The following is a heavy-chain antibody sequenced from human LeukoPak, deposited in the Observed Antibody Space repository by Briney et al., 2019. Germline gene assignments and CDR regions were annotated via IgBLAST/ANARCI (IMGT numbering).Heavy chain of an antibody. Sequence: PSETLSLTCAVSGGSISSGGYSWNWIRQPPGKGLEWIGYIYHTGNTFYNPSLKSRVTISVDRSKNQFSLGLTSVTAADTAVYYCARGFFVRENPGSWFDPWGQGTLVTVSP. D-gene: IGHD3-10*02. CDR3: ARGFFVRENPGSWFDP. CDR1: GGSISSGGYS. CDR2: IYHTGNT. V-gene: IGHV4-30-2*01. J-gene: IGHJ5*02.